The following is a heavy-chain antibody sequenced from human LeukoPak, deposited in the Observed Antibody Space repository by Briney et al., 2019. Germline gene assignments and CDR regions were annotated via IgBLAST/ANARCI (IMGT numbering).Heavy chain of an antibody. CDR1: GFSFSSYA. Sequence: GASLRLSCAAPGFSFSSYAMTSVRRAPRHGLQWVSSIDAGGGDTYHSDSVKGRFTISRDNSMNTLYLQMNSLRADDTAVYYCGRPTKYWLVRGNGVDVWGQGTTVTVSS. V-gene: IGHV3-23*01. CDR2: IDAGGGDT. CDR3: GRPTKYWLVRGNGVDV. D-gene: IGHD6-19*01. J-gene: IGHJ6*02.